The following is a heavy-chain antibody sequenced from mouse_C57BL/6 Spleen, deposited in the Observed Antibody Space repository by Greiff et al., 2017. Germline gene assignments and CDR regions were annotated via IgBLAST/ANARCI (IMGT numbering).Heavy chain of an antibody. V-gene: IGHV1-55*01. CDR3: ARPVSWYFDV. Sequence: QVQLQQPGAELVKPGASVTMSCKASGYTFTSYWITWVKQRPGQGLEWIGDIYPGSGSTNYNEKFKSKATLTVDTSSSTAYMQLSSLTSEDSAVYYCARPVSWYFDVWGTGTTVTVSS. J-gene: IGHJ1*03. CDR2: IYPGSGST. CDR1: GYTFTSYW.